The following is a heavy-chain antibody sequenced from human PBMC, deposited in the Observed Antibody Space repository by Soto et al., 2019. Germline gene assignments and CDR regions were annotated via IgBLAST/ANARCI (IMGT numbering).Heavy chain of an antibody. D-gene: IGHD3-3*01. Sequence: QVQLVQSGAEVKKPEASVKVSCKASRYTFTSYYIHWVRQAPGQGLEWMGWINPNNGYTKYTQKFQGRVTVTRDTSITTAYLELTRLQSDDTAVYYCAKAKFDFWSGYWSPSLDFWGQGTLVTVSS. J-gene: IGHJ4*02. CDR2: INPNNGYT. CDR3: AKAKFDFWSGYWSPSLDF. CDR1: RYTFTSYY. V-gene: IGHV1-2*02.